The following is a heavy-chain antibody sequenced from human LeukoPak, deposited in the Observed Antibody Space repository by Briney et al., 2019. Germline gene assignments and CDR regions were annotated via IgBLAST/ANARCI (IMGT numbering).Heavy chain of an antibody. V-gene: IGHV3-30*02. CDR1: GFTFSSYA. Sequence: GGSLRLSCAASGFTFSSYAMSWVRQAPGKGLEWVAFIRYDGSNTYYADSVKGRFTISRDNSKNTLYLQMNTLRPEDTAIYYCTRDNFNWNYNDYWGQGTLVTVSS. D-gene: IGHD3-3*01. CDR2: IRYDGSNT. CDR3: TRDNFNWNYNDY. J-gene: IGHJ4*02.